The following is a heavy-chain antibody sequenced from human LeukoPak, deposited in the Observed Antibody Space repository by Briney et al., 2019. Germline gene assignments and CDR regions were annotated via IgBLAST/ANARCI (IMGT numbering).Heavy chain of an antibody. CDR3: AREGPVYYYDSSGSDYYYGMDV. CDR1: GFTFSTYD. J-gene: IGHJ6*02. D-gene: IGHD3-22*01. CDR2: ISYDGSDK. Sequence: GGSLRLSCAASGFTFSTYDMHWVRQAPGKGLEWVAIISYDGSDKYYADSVKGRFTISRDNSKNTLYLQMNSLRAEGTAVYYCAREGPVYYYDSSGSDYYYGMDVWGQGTTVTVSS. V-gene: IGHV3-30*03.